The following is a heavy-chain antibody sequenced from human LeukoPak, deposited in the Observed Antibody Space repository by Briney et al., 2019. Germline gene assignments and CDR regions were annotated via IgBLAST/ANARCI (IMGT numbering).Heavy chain of an antibody. V-gene: IGHV4-34*01. D-gene: IGHD5-12*01. J-gene: IGHJ5*02. CDR2: VNHSGTT. CDR1: GGSFTDYY. Sequence: SETLSLTCAVYGGSFTDYYWSWIRQTPGKGLEWIGEVNHSGTTNYNPSLKSRVTISVDTFKNQFSLKVTSVTAADTALYYCARAYNGYDYPWGQGTLVTVSS. CDR3: ARAYNGYDYP.